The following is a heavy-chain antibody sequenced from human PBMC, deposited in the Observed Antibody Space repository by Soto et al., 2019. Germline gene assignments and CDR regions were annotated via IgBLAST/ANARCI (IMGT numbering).Heavy chain of an antibody. D-gene: IGHD3-10*01. CDR3: TRGSWFGEFGDN. CDR2: ISGSGSAT. J-gene: IGHJ4*02. CDR1: GFSFSSHA. V-gene: IGHV3-23*01. Sequence: EVHLLESGGNLVQPGGSLRLSCAASGFSFSSHAMRWFRQAPGKGLEWVSAISGSGSATYYLDSVKGRFTISRDNSQNTVTLQMNSLRVEDTAIYYCTRGSWFGEFGDNWGQGTPGTVSS.